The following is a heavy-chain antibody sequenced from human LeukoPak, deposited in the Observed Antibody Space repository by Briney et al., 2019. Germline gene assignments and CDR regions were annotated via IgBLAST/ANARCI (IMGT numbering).Heavy chain of an antibody. CDR2: ISTRNGET. CDR1: NYTFTDYP. CDR3: ARESGSGSYFYFDY. Sequence: ASVKVSCKPSNYTFTDYPITWVRQVPGQGLEWMGWISTRNGETHYARRFQGRATMTTDTFASTVYIEVRSLTSDDTALYYCARESGSGSYFYFDYWGPGTWSPSPQ. J-gene: IGHJ4*02. D-gene: IGHD3-10*01. V-gene: IGHV1-18*01.